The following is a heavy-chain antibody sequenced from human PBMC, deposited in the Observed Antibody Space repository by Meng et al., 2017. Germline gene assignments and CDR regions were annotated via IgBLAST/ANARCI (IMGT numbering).Heavy chain of an antibody. Sequence: QVPRVLSGAEVKTPGAAVKVSCKASGYTFTSYGMHWVRHASGQRLEWMGWINAGNGNTKYSQKCQGRVTMTRDTSASTAYMELSSLRSEDTAVYYCARVLPATIFGVVIDSWFDPWGQGTLVTVSS. CDR3: ARVLPATIFGVVIDSWFDP. CDR2: INAGNGNT. J-gene: IGHJ5*02. CDR1: GYTFTSYG. D-gene: IGHD3-3*01. V-gene: IGHV1-3*01.